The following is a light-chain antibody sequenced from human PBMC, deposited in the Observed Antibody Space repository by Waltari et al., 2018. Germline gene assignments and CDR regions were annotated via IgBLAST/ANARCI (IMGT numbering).Light chain of an antibody. CDR3: QQYGSSLVT. CDR1: QWVTSSY. CDR2: AAS. Sequence: EIVLTQSPDILSLSPGERATLSCRASQWVTSSYLDRYEQKPGQAPRLLIYAASARATGIPDRFSGSGYGTDFTLTISRLEPEDFAVYFCQQYGSSLVTFGGGTEVEIK. J-gene: IGKJ4*01. V-gene: IGKV3-20*01.